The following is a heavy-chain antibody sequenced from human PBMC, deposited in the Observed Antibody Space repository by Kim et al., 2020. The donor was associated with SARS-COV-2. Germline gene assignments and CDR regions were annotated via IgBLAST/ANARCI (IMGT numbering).Heavy chain of an antibody. Sequence: QKFQGRVTITADESTSTAYMELSSLRSEDTAVYYCARTYCSGGSCYPEDYWGQGTLVTVSS. V-gene: IGHV1-69*01. J-gene: IGHJ4*02. CDR3: ARTYCSGGSCYPEDY. D-gene: IGHD2-15*01.